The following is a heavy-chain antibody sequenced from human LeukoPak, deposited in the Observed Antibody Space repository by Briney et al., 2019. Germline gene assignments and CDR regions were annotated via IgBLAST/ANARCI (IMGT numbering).Heavy chain of an antibody. Sequence: GESLRLSCAAPGVTFTTYWMSWGRQFPGKGLQWVANINQDGTEKYYVDSVKGRFTISRDNAKNSLHLKMNSLRAEDTAVYYCAKENYYDSPFDYWGQGTLVTVSS. CDR2: INQDGTEK. CDR1: GVTFTTYW. V-gene: IGHV3-7*03. CDR3: AKENYYDSPFDY. D-gene: IGHD3-22*01. J-gene: IGHJ4*02.